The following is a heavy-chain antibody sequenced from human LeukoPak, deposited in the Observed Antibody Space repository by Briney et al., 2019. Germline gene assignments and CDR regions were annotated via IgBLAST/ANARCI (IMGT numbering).Heavy chain of an antibody. CDR2: INWNGGST. J-gene: IGHJ3*02. Sequence: GGSLRLSCAASGFTFDDYGMSWVRQAPGKGLEWVSGINWNGGSTGYADSVKGRFTISRDNSKNSLYLQMNSLRSEDTAVYYCARDHDGDSSGYYYGDAFDIWGQGTMVTVSS. V-gene: IGHV3-20*04. D-gene: IGHD3-22*01. CDR3: ARDHDGDSSGYYYGDAFDI. CDR1: GFTFDDYG.